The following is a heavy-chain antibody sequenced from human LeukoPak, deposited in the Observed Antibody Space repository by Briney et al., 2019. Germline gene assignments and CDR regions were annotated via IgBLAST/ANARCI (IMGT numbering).Heavy chain of an antibody. CDR1: GGSISSYY. V-gene: IGHV4-59*01. Sequence: SETLPLTCTVSGGSISSYYWSWIRQPPGKGLEWIGYIYYSGSTNYNPSLKSRVTISVDTSKNQFSLRLSSVTAADTAVYYCASVLGRNWFDPWGQGTLVTVSS. D-gene: IGHD1-1*01. CDR2: IYYSGST. CDR3: ASVLGRNWFDP. J-gene: IGHJ5*02.